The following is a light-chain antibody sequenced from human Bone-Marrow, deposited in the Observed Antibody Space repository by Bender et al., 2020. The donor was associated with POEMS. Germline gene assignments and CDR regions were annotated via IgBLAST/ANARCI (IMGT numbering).Light chain of an antibody. J-gene: IGLJ3*02. Sequence: SYELTQPPSVSVSPGQTAGITCSGDKLGDKYVCWYQQKPGQSPVLVIYQDTKRPSGIPERFSGSNSGNIATLTISGTQVDDEADYYCYSAAHNPWVFGGGTKLTVL. CDR2: QDT. V-gene: IGLV3-1*01. CDR3: YSAAHNPWV. CDR1: KLGDKY.